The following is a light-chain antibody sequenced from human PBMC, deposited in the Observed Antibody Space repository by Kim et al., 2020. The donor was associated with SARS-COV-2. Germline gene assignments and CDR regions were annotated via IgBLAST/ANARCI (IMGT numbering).Light chain of an antibody. CDR2: GKN. Sequence: ALGQTGRITCQGDSLRSYYATWYQQKPGQAPIVVIYGKNNRPSGIQDRFSGSSSGDTASLTITGTQAGDEADYYCNSRGSNDNVLFGGGTQLTVL. V-gene: IGLV3-19*01. J-gene: IGLJ2*01. CDR3: NSRGSNDNVL. CDR1: SLRSYY.